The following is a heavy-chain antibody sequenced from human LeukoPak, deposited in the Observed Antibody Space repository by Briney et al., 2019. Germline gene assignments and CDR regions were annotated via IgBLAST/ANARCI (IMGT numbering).Heavy chain of an antibody. CDR2: IYSGGST. V-gene: IGHV3-66*01. J-gene: IGHJ4*02. CDR1: GFTVSSNY. Sequence: GGSLRLSCAASGFTVSSNYMSWVRQAPGKGLEWVSVIYSGGSTYYADSVKGRFTISRDNSKNTLYLQMNSLRAEDTAVYYCARDPVVYSYGFDYWGQGTLVTVSS. CDR3: ARDPVVYSYGFDY. D-gene: IGHD5-18*01.